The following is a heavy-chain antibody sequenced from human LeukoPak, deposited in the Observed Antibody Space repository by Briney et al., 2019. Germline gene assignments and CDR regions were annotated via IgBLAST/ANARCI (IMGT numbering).Heavy chain of an antibody. CDR2: ISSSSSTI. CDR3: ARGYTSSSYYY. D-gene: IGHD6-13*01. Sequence: GGSLRLSCVASRFSFSSYSMNWVRQAPGKGLEWVSYISSSSSTIYYADSVKGRFTISRDNAKNSLYLQMNSLRAEDTAVYYCARGYTSSSYYYWGQGTLVTVSS. J-gene: IGHJ4*02. CDR1: RFSFSSYS. V-gene: IGHV3-48*01.